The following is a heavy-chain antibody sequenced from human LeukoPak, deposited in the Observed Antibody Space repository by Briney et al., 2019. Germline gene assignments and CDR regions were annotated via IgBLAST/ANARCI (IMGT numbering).Heavy chain of an antibody. Sequence: PGGSLRLSCAASGFTFSSYAMRWVRQAPGKGVEWVSAISGRGGSTYYADSVKGRFTISRDNSKNTLYLQMNSLRAEDTAVYYCARDPTTYYSDSSDYEGDYWGQGTLVTVSS. CDR3: ARDPTTYYSDSSDYEGDY. J-gene: IGHJ4*02. D-gene: IGHD3-22*01. V-gene: IGHV3-23*01. CDR2: ISGRGGST. CDR1: GFTFSSYA.